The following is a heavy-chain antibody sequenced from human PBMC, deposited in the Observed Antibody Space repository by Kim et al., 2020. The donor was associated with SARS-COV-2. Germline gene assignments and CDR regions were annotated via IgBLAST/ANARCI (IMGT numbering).Heavy chain of an antibody. CDR1: GVSFTNYY. CDR3: ARRDSHIPGYHWFDP. D-gene: IGHD3-9*01. V-gene: IGHV4-34*01. Sequence: SETLSLTCPVSGVSFTNYYWTWVRQPPGKGLEWIGDIYYNGGTTYNPFLRSRVTLFVDRSKNQFSLELTGVTAPDTAIYYCARRDSHIPGYHWFDPWGQGTLVNVSS. CDR2: IYYNGGT. J-gene: IGHJ5*02.